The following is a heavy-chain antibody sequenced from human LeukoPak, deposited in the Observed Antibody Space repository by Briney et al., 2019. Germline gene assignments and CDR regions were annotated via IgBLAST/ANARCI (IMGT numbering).Heavy chain of an antibody. V-gene: IGHV4-61*01. D-gene: IGHD3-10*01. CDR1: GGSVSSGSYY. J-gene: IGHJ6*02. CDR3: ARGPYYYGSGSYWDYYGMDV. CDR2: IYYSGST. Sequence: SETLSPTCTVSGGSVSSGSYYWSWVRQPPGKGLEWIGYIYYSGSTNYNPSLKSRVTISVDTSKNQFSLKLSSVTAADTAVYYCARGPYYYGSGSYWDYYGMDVWGQGTTVTVSS.